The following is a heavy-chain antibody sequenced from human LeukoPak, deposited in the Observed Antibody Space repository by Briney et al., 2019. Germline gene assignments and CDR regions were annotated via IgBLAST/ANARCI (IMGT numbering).Heavy chain of an antibody. D-gene: IGHD6-6*01. CDR2: IKQDGSEK. CDR1: GFTFSSYW. V-gene: IGHV3-7*01. Sequence: SGGSLRLSCAASGFTFSSYWMSWVRQAPGKGLEWVANIKQDGSEKYYVDSVKGRFTISRGNAKNSLYLQMNSLRAEDTAVYYCARDASSSSPDFDYWGQGTLVTVSS. J-gene: IGHJ4*02. CDR3: ARDASSSSPDFDY.